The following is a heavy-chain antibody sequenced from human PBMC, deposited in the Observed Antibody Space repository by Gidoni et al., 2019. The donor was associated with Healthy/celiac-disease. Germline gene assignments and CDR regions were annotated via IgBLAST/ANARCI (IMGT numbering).Heavy chain of an antibody. J-gene: IGHJ6*02. V-gene: IGHV3-23*01. Sequence: EVQLLESGGGLVQPGGSLRLSCAASGFTFSSYAMSWVRQAPGKGLEWVSAISGSGGSTYYADSVKGRFTISRDNSKNTLYLQMNSLRAEDTAVYYCAKGYGSGSYFPHGYYGMDVWGQGTTVTVSS. D-gene: IGHD3-10*01. CDR1: GFTFSSYA. CDR2: ISGSGGST. CDR3: AKGYGSGSYFPHGYYGMDV.